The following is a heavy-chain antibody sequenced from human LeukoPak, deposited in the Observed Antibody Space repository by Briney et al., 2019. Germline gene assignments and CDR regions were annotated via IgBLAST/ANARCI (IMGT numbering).Heavy chain of an antibody. Sequence: PSETLSLTCTVSGGSISSGSYYWSWIRQPAGKGLEWIGRIYTSGSTNYNPSLKSRVTISVDTSKNQFSLKLSSVTAADTAVYYCAGNVLLWFGEPGWFDPWGQGTLVTVSS. CDR1: GGSISSGSYY. CDR3: AGNVLLWFGEPGWFDP. V-gene: IGHV4-61*02. D-gene: IGHD3-10*01. J-gene: IGHJ5*02. CDR2: IYTSGST.